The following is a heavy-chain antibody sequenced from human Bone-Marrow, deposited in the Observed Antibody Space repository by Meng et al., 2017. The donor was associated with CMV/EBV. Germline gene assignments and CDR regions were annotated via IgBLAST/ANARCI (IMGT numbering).Heavy chain of an antibody. V-gene: IGHV4-61*08. CDR2: VYYTGST. Sequence: SETLSLTCTLSGGSVSSGGYYCSWIRQPPGKGLEWIGYVYYTGSTYYNPSLKSRVTISVDTSKNQFSLKLSSVTAADTAVYYCARDPRLGKGYYGMDVWGQGTTVTVSS. D-gene: IGHD6-19*01. CDR1: GGSVSSGGYY. CDR3: ARDPRLGKGYYGMDV. J-gene: IGHJ6*02.